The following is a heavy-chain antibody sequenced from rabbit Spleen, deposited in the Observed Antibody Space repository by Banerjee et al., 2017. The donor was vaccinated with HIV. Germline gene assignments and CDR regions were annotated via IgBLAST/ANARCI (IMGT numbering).Heavy chain of an antibody. J-gene: IGHJ4*01. D-gene: IGHD4-2*01. Sequence: QSLEESGGALVKPGASLTLTCTASGFSFSNSYVMCWVRQAPGKGLEWIACIYNGDGSTYYASWAKGRFTISEASSTTVTLQMTSLTAADTATYFCARDTIYAAYAGAHYANLWGPGTLVTVS. V-gene: IGHV1S40*01. CDR2: IYNGDGST. CDR1: GFSFSNSYV. CDR3: ARDTIYAAYAGAHYANL.